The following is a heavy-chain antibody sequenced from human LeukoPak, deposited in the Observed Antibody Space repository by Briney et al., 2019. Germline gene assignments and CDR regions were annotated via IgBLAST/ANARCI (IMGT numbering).Heavy chain of an antibody. CDR2: ISGSVGST. Sequence: GGSLRLSCAASGFTFSSYAMSWVRQAPGKGLEWVSAISGSVGSTYYAASVKGRFTISRDNSKNTLHLQMNSLRAEDTAVYYCAKDLVGIAVAGTFYYYYGMDVWGQGTTVTVSS. J-gene: IGHJ6*02. CDR1: GFTFSSYA. CDR3: AKDLVGIAVAGTFYYYYGMDV. D-gene: IGHD6-19*01. V-gene: IGHV3-23*01.